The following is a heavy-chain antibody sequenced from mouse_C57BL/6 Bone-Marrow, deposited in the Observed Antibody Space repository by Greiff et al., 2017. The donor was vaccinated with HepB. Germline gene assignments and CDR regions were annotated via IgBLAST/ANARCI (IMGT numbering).Heavy chain of an antibody. J-gene: IGHJ2*01. CDR1: GYAFSSSW. V-gene: IGHV1-82*01. CDR3: AYYGRGDY. D-gene: IGHD1-1*01. CDR2: IYPGDGDT. Sequence: VKLMESGPELVKPGASVKISCKASGYAFSSSWMNWVKQRPGKGLEWIGRIYPGDGDTNYNGKFKGKATLTADKSSSTAYMQLSSLKSEDSAVYFCAYYGRGDYWGQGTTLTVSS.